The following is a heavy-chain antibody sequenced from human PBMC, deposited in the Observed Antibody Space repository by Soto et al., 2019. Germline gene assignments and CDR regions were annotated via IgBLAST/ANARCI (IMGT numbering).Heavy chain of an antibody. CDR3: AKGITSDCSGGSCYTDAFDI. CDR1: GFTFSSYG. CDR2: ISYDGSNK. J-gene: IGHJ3*02. D-gene: IGHD2-15*01. Sequence: QVQLVESGGGVVQPGRSLRLSCAASGFTFSSYGMHWVRQAPGKGLEWVAIISYDGSNKYYADSVKGRFTISRDNSKNTLYLQMNRLRAEDTVVYYCAKGITSDCSGGSCYTDAFDIWGQGTMVTVSS. V-gene: IGHV3-30*18.